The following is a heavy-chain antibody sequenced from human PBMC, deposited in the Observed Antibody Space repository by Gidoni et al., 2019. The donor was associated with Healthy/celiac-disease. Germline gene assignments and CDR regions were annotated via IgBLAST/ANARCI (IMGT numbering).Heavy chain of an antibody. CDR2: IYWNDEK. CDR1: GFSLSTSGWG. V-gene: IGHV2-5*01. Sequence: QITLKESSPTLVKPTQTLTLTCTFYGFSLSTSGWGVGWNRQPPGKDLEWLALIYWNDEKRYSPSMKSRLTITKDTSKNQVVLTMTNMDPVDTATYYCEHSDPVGLVVAITLDPFDYWGQGPLVTVSS. D-gene: IGHD1-26*01. J-gene: IGHJ4*02. CDR3: EHSDPVGLVVAITLDPFDY.